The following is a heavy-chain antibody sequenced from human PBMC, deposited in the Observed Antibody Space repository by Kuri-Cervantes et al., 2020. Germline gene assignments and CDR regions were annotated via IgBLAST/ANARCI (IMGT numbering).Heavy chain of an antibody. CDR3: ARVDSSGSWYFDS. CDR1: GGSISSNDYH. D-gene: IGHD3-22*01. V-gene: IGHV4-30-4*01. J-gene: IGHJ4*02. Sequence: SETLSLTCTVSGGSISSNDYHWSWIRQPPGKGLEWIGYGHYTGSAYYNPSLESRLTISVDTSRNQFSLMMSSVTAADTAVYHCARVDSSGSWYFDSWGQGTLVTVSS. CDR2: GHYTGSA.